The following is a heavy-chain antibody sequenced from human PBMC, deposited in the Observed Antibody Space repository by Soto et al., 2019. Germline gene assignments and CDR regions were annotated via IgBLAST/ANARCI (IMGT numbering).Heavy chain of an antibody. CDR2: IKHSGST. CDR3: RSVTAADTTMSYCARLAVTGLPLPGRPATDC. J-gene: IGHJ4*02. V-gene: IGHV4-34*01. CDR1: GTSFSDYY. D-gene: IGHD6-19*01. Sequence: QVQLQHWGAGLLKPSETLSLTYTVYGTSFSDYYRNWIRQPPGKGLEWSGEIKHSGSTNYNPSLRSRVTISVDTSKNQFSLQLKSVTAANQFSLKLRSVTAADTTMSYCARLAVTGLPLPGRPATDCWGQGTLVTVSS.